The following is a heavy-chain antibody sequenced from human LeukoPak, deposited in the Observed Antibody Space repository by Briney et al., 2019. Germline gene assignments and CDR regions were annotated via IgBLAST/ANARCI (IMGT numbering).Heavy chain of an antibody. CDR3: AREARPSITMIVTY. Sequence: PGGSLRLSCAASGFTFSSYAMHWVRQAPGKGLEWVAVISYDGSNKYYADSVKGRFTISRDNSKNTLYLQMNSLRAEDTAVYYCAREARPSITMIVTYWGQGTLVTVSS. CDR2: ISYDGSNK. D-gene: IGHD3-22*01. V-gene: IGHV3-30-3*01. J-gene: IGHJ4*02. CDR1: GFTFSSYA.